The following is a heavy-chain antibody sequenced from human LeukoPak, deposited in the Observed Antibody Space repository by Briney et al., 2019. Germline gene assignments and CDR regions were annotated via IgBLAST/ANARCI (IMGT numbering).Heavy chain of an antibody. CDR2: IKSKTDGGTA. J-gene: IGHJ4*02. CDR1: GITFISAW. D-gene: IGHD3-3*01. V-gene: IGHV3-15*01. Sequence: GGSLRLSCAASGITFISAWMNWVRQAPGKGLEWVGRIKSKTDGGTAEYAAPVKGRFIISRDDSKNTLYLQMNSLNSDDTGVYYCATALRGVGFWGQGTLVTVPS. CDR3: ATALRGVGF.